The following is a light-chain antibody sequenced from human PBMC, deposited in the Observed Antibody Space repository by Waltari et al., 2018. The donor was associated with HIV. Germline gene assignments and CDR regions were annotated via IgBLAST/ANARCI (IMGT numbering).Light chain of an antibody. CDR2: YDT. V-gene: IGLV3-21*04. J-gene: IGLJ3*02. CDR1: HIGIIP. Sequence: SYVLTQPPSVSVAPGQTARIPCGGDHIGIIPVTWYQQRPGQAPGLVISYDTDPPSGIPERFSASNSGNTATLTINRVEAGDEADYYCQVWDSTSDHVVFGGGTKVTVL. CDR3: QVWDSTSDHVV.